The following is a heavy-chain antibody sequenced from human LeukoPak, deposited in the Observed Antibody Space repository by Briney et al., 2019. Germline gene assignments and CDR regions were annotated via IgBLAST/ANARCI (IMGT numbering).Heavy chain of an antibody. CDR1: GFTVSSNY. CDR2: IDSGGST. J-gene: IGHJ6*03. D-gene: IGHD4-11*01. CDR3: ARRAPTVTYYYYYYMDV. V-gene: IGHV3-53*01. Sequence: PGGSLRLSCAASGFTVSSNYMTWVRQAPGKGLQWVSLIDSGGSTYFADSVKGRFTISRDTSKNTLYLQMNSLRAEDTAVYYCARRAPTVTYYYYYYMDVWGKGITVTVSS.